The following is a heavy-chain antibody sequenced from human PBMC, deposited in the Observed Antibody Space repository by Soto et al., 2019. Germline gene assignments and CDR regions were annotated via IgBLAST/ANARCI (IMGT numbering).Heavy chain of an antibody. D-gene: IGHD3-22*01. CDR3: ARPAPYYYDSSGPGHAFEI. CDR2: IIPIFGTA. V-gene: IGHV1-69*13. Sequence: ASVKVSCKASGGTFSSYAISWVRQAPGQGLEWMGGIIPIFGTANYAQKFQGRVTITADESTSTAYMELSSLRSEDTAVYYCARPAPYYYDSSGPGHAFEIWGQGTMVTVSS. J-gene: IGHJ3*02. CDR1: GGTFSSYA.